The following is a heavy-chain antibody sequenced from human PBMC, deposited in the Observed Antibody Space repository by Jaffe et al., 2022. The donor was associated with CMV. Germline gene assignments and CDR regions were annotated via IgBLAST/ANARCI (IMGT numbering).Heavy chain of an antibody. CDR1: GFSLSTSGVG. CDR2: IYWDDDK. Sequence: QITLKESGPTLVKPTQTLTLTCTFSGFSLSTSGVGVGWIRQPPGKALEWLALIYWDDDKRYSPSLSSRLTITKDTSKNQVVLTMTNMDPVDTATYYCAHRPRTGIVGISRGGYFDYWGQGTLVTVSS. J-gene: IGHJ4*02. V-gene: IGHV2-5*02. CDR3: AHRPRTGIVGISRGGYFDY. D-gene: IGHD1-26*01.